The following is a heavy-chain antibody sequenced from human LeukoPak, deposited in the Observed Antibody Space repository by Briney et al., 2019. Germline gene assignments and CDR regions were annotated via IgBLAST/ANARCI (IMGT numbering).Heavy chain of an antibody. CDR3: ARYSPGDGYNSNPPHNNYGMDV. D-gene: IGHD5-24*01. J-gene: IGHJ6*02. CDR1: GGSISSYY. Sequence: PSETLSLTCTVAGGSISSYYWSWIRQPPGKGLEWIGYIYYSGSTNYNPSLKSRVTISVDTSKNQFSLKLSSVTAADTPVYYCARYSPGDGYNSNPPHNNYGMDVWGQGTTVPVS. V-gene: IGHV4-59*01. CDR2: IYYSGST.